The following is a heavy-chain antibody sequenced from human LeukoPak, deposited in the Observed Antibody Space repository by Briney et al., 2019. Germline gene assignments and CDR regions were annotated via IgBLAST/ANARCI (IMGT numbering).Heavy chain of an antibody. CDR2: INYSGST. V-gene: IGHV4-39*01. Sequence: SETLSLTCTVSGGSVSSTTSYWSWIRQPPGKGLEWIASINYSGSTYYNPSLKSRVTISVDTSENQFSLKLSSVTAADTAVYYCARYVVYGSGKYYFDYWGQGTLVTVSA. CDR3: ARYVVYGSGKYYFDY. CDR1: GGSVSSTTSY. D-gene: IGHD3-10*01. J-gene: IGHJ4*02.